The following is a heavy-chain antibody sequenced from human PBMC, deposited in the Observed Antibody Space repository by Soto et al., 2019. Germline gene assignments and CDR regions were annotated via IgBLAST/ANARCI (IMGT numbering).Heavy chain of an antibody. CDR3: AREDQPWYYDFWSGYYRGGPFDY. CDR2: INAGNGNT. V-gene: IGHV1-3*01. CDR1: GYTFTSYA. D-gene: IGHD3-3*01. Sequence: ASVKVSCKASGYTFTSYAMHWVRQAPGQRLEWMGWINAGNGNTKYSQKFQGRVTITRDTSASTAYMELSSLGSEDTAVYYCAREDQPWYYDFWSGYYRGGPFDYWGQGTLVTVSS. J-gene: IGHJ4*02.